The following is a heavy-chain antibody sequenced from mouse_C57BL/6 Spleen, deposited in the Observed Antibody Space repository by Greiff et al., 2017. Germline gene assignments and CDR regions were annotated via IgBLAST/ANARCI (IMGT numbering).Heavy chain of an antibody. CDR3: ARAPGYGSSFGY. J-gene: IGHJ2*01. Sequence: QVQLQQSGAELVKPGASVKLSCKASGYTFTSYWMHWVKQRPGRGLEWIGRIAPNSGGTKYNEKFKSKATLTVDKPSSTAYMQLSSLTSEDSAVYYCARAPGYGSSFGYWGQGATLTVSS. CDR2: IAPNSGGT. V-gene: IGHV1-72*01. CDR1: GYTFTSYW. D-gene: IGHD1-1*01.